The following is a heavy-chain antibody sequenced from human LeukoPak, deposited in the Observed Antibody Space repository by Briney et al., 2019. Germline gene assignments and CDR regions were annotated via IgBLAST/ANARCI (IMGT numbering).Heavy chain of an antibody. CDR1: GYRFTTDY. CDR2: IYPDDSET. D-gene: IGHD3-22*01. Sequence: GESLKISCKASGYRFTTDYIGWVRQMPGKGLEWMGIIYPDDSETNYSPSFQGQVSMSVDKSITIAYLQWSSPKASDTAIYYCARQAYGSHFDAFDIWGQGTMVTVSS. V-gene: IGHV5-51*01. J-gene: IGHJ3*02. CDR3: ARQAYGSHFDAFDI.